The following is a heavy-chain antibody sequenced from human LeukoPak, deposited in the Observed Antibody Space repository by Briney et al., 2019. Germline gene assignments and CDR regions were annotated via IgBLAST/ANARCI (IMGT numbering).Heavy chain of an antibody. V-gene: IGHV3-21*01. J-gene: IGHJ3*02. D-gene: IGHD1-1*01. CDR2: ISSSSSYI. CDR1: GFTFSSYS. Sequence: GGSLRLSCAASGFTFSSYSMNWVRQAPGKGLEWVSSISSSSSYIYYADSVKGRSTISRDNAKNSLYLQMNSLRAEDTAVYYCAREYVQLERRPHAFDIWGQGTMVTVSS. CDR3: AREYVQLERRPHAFDI.